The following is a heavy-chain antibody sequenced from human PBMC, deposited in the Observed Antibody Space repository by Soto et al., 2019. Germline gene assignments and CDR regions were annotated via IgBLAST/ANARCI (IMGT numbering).Heavy chain of an antibody. D-gene: IGHD3-22*01. CDR3: AVRDYYASSGYLPPDDY. J-gene: IGHJ4*02. V-gene: IGHV3-48*02. Sequence: GGSLRLSCAASGFTFSSYSMNWVRQAPGKGLEWVSYISSSSSTIYYADYVKGRFTISRDNAKNSLYLQMNSLRDEDTAVYYCAVRDYYASSGYLPPDDYWGQGTLVTVSS. CDR1: GFTFSSYS. CDR2: ISSSSSTI.